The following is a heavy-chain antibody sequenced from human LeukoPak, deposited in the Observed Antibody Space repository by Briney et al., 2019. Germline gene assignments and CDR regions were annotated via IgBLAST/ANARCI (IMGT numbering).Heavy chain of an antibody. V-gene: IGHV3-7*04. CDR2: IKPDGSEK. CDR3: ARAAVAAPGDV. D-gene: IGHD6-19*01. Sequence: GGSVRLSCAASGFTFSSYWMAWVRQAPGKGLEWVANIKPDGSEKYYVDSLKSRFTISRDNAENSLYLQMKSLRDEDTAVYYCARAAVAAPGDVWGQRTTV. J-gene: IGHJ6*02. CDR1: GFTFSSYW.